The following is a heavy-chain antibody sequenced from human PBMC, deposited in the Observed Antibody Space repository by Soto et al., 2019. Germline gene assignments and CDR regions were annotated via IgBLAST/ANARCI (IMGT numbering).Heavy chain of an antibody. CDR1: GFTFSSYG. D-gene: IGHD6-19*01. CDR2: IWYDGSNK. CDR3: AHGSYVGYYMDV. V-gene: IGHV3-33*01. J-gene: IGHJ6*03. Sequence: GGSLRLSCAASGFTFSSYGMHWVRQAPGKGLEWVAVIWYDGSNKYYADSVKGRFTISRDNSKNTLYLQMNSPRAEDTAVYYYAHGSYVGYYMDVWGKGTTVTVSS.